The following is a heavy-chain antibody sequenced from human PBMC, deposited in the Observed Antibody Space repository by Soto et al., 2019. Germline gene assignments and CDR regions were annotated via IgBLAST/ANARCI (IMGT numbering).Heavy chain of an antibody. CDR3: ARDIRDIASHYGMDV. D-gene: IGHD3-3*02. CDR1: GFTFSSYS. Sequence: EVQLVESGGGLVQPGGSLRLSCAASGFTFSSYSMNWVRQAPGKGLEWVSYISSSSSTIYYADSVKGRFTISRDNSKNSLYLQMNSLRDEDTAVYYFARDIRDIASHYGMDVWGRGTTVTVSS. V-gene: IGHV3-48*02. CDR2: ISSSSSTI. J-gene: IGHJ6*02.